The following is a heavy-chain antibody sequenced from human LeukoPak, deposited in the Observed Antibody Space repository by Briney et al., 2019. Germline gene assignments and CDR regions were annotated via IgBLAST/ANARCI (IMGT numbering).Heavy chain of an antibody. CDR3: ARQPEWELRSWFDP. CDR1: GGSISSSSYY. J-gene: IGHJ5*02. Sequence: PSETLSLTCTVSGGSISSSSYYWGWIRQPPGKGLEWIGSIYYSGSTYYNPSLKSRVTISVDTSKNQFSLKLSSVTAADTAVYYCARQPEWELRSWFDPWGQGTLVTVSS. V-gene: IGHV4-39*01. D-gene: IGHD1-26*01. CDR2: IYYSGST.